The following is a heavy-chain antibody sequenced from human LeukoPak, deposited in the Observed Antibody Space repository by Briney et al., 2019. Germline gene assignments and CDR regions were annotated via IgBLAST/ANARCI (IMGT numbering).Heavy chain of an antibody. D-gene: IGHD6-19*01. Sequence: ASVKVSCKASGYTFNTYGISWVRQAPGQGLEWMGWISTYDGNTNYPQNLQGRVTMTTDTSTRTAYMELRSLRSGDTAVYYCARWSYSSDWYFGTFDIWGQGTTVTISS. CDR3: ARWSYSSDWYFGTFDI. CDR2: ISTYDGNT. V-gene: IGHV1-18*01. J-gene: IGHJ3*02. CDR1: GYTFNTYG.